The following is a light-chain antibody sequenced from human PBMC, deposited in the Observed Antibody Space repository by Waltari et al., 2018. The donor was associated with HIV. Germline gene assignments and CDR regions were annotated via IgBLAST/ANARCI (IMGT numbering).Light chain of an antibody. CDR1: QSISSW. CDR2: KAS. Sequence: DIQMTQSPSTLSASVGDRVTITCRASQSISSWLAWYQQKAGQPPKLLIYKASSLESGVPSRFSGSGSGTEFTLTISSLQPDDFATDYCQQYNSYAITFGQGTRLEIK. CDR3: QQYNSYAIT. V-gene: IGKV1-5*03. J-gene: IGKJ5*01.